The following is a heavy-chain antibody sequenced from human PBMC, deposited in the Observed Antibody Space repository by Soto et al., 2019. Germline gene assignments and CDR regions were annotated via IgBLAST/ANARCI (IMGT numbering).Heavy chain of an antibody. CDR3: ARSVSP. CDR1: DGSISSGGYS. V-gene: IGHV4-30-2*05. Sequence: PSETLSLTCAVSDGSISSGGYSWSWIRQPPGKGLEWIGYIYHSGSTYYNPSLKSRVTISVNTSKNQFSLKLSSVTAADTAVYYCARSVSPRGQGTLVTVSS. CDR2: IYHSGST. J-gene: IGHJ5*02.